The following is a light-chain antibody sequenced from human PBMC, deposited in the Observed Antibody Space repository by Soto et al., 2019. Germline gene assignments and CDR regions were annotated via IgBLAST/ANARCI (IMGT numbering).Light chain of an antibody. J-gene: IGLJ2*01. V-gene: IGLV2-8*01. Sequence: QSALTQPPSASGSPGQSVTISCTGTSSDVGNYNYVSWYQQYPGKAPKLKIYEVNKRPSGVPDRVSGSKSGNTASLTGSGLQAEYEADYYCSSYAAGKNVVFGGGTKVTVL. CDR1: SSDVGNYNY. CDR3: SSYAAGKNVV. CDR2: EVN.